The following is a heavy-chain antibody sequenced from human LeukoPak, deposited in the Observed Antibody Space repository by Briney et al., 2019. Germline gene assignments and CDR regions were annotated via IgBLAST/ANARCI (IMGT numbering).Heavy chain of an antibody. CDR1: GYTFTSYD. CDR3: ARGFGVWYSGSAPHPYYYMDV. V-gene: IGHV1-8*01. J-gene: IGHJ6*03. D-gene: IGHD1-26*01. CDR2: MNPNSGNT. Sequence: GASVKVSCKASGYTFTSYDINWVRQATGQGLEWMGWMNPNSGNTGYAQKFQGRVTMTRNTSISTAYMELSSLRSEDTAVYYCARGFGVWYSGSAPHPYYYMDVWGKGTTVTVSS.